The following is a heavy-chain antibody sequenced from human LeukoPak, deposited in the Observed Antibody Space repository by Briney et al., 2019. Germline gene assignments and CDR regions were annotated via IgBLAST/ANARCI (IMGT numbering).Heavy chain of an antibody. Sequence: SETLSLTCTVSGASINSSNFYWGWIRQPPGKGLESIGSIYYTGSTYSNPSLNSRVTISVDTSKNQFSLKLLPVTAADTAVYYCARQGTMTRGGYWLDPWGRGTLVTVSS. CDR1: GASINSSNFY. J-gene: IGHJ5*02. V-gene: IGHV4-39*01. CDR2: IYYTGST. CDR3: ARQGTMTRGGYWLDP. D-gene: IGHD3-10*01.